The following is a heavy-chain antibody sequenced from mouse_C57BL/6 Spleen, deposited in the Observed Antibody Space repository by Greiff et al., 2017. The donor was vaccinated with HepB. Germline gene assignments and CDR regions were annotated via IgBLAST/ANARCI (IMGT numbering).Heavy chain of an antibody. Sequence: QVQLQQPGAELVKPGASVKLSCKASGYTFTSYWIQWVKQRPGQGLEWIGEIEPSDSYTTNNQKFKGKATLTVDTSSRTAYMQLSSLTSEDSAVYYCARSSYYSNLRAMDYWGQGTSVTVSS. D-gene: IGHD2-5*01. J-gene: IGHJ4*01. V-gene: IGHV1-50*01. CDR3: ARSSYYSNLRAMDY. CDR1: GYTFTSYW. CDR2: IEPSDSYT.